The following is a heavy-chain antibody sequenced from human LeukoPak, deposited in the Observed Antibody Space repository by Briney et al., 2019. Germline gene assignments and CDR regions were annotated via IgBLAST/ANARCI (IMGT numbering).Heavy chain of an antibody. J-gene: IGHJ4*02. Sequence: GGSLRLSXAASGFTFSSYGMHWVRQAPGKGLEWVAFIRYDGSNKYYADSVKGRFTISRDNSKNTLYLQMNSLRAEDTAVYYCAKDKRGGIAAHHFDYWGQGTLVTVSS. D-gene: IGHD6-6*01. CDR1: GFTFSSYG. CDR3: AKDKRGGIAAHHFDY. CDR2: IRYDGSNK. V-gene: IGHV3-30*02.